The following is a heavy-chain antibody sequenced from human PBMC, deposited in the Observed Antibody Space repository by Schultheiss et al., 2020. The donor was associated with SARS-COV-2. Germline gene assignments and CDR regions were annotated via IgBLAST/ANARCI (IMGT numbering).Heavy chain of an antibody. J-gene: IGHJ5*02. CDR1: GGSISSNY. D-gene: IGHD1-26*01. CDR3: ANGGSYGWFDP. V-gene: IGHV4-59*12. Sequence: SQTLSLTCTVSGGSISSNYWSWIRQPPGKGLEWIGYIYYSGSTNYNPSLKSRVTISVDTSKNQFSLKLSSVTAADTAVYYCANGGSYGWFDPWGQGTLVTVSS. CDR2: IYYSGST.